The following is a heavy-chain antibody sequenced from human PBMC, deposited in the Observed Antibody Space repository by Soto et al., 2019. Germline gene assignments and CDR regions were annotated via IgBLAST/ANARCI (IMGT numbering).Heavy chain of an antibody. CDR2: IYYSGST. J-gene: IGHJ5*01. Sequence: SETLSLTCTVSGGSISSYYWSWIRQPPGKGLEWIGYIYYSGSTNYNPSLKSRVTISVDTSKNQFSLKLSSVTAADTAVYYCARGGALSGYYRFDSWGQGTPVIVSS. V-gene: IGHV4-59*01. D-gene: IGHD3-3*01. CDR3: ARGGALSGYYRFDS. CDR1: GGSISSYY.